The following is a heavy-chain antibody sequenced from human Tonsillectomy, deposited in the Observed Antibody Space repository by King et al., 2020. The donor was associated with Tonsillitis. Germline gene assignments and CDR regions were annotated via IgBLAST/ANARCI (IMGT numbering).Heavy chain of an antibody. CDR3: ARDRDCSSTSCYIAFDI. D-gene: IGHD2-2*02. CDR1: GFTFSTYA. CDR2: ISYDGTNK. Sequence: VQLVESGGGVVQPGRSLRLSCAASGFTFSTYAMHWVRQAPGKGLEWVAVISYDGTNKYYADYVKGLFTISRDNSKNTLYLKMNSLRAEDTAVYYCARDRDCSSTSCYIAFDICGQGAMVTVSS. V-gene: IGHV3-30*04. J-gene: IGHJ3*02.